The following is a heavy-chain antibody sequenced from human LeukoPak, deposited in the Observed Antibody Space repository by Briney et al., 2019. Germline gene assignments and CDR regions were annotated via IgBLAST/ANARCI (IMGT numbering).Heavy chain of an antibody. Sequence: SETLSLTCAVYGGSFSGYYWSWIRQPPGKGLELIWEINHSGSTNYNPSLKSRVTISVDTSKNQFSLKLSSVTAADTAVYYCARRRGYGSGSYYNVVRYAGSFDYWGQGTLVTVSS. D-gene: IGHD3-10*01. J-gene: IGHJ4*02. CDR2: INHSGST. CDR1: GGSFSGYY. V-gene: IGHV4-34*01. CDR3: ARRRGYGSGSYYNVVRYAGSFDY.